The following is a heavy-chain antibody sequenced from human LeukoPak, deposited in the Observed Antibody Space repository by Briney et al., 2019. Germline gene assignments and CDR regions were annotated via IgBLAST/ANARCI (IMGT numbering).Heavy chain of an antibody. D-gene: IGHD2-21*01. Sequence: GGSLRLSCAASGFTFSSYAMSWVRQAPGKGLEWVSAISGSGGSTYYADSVKGRFTISRDNSKNTLYLQGSSLRAEDTAVYYCARGRATYCFDYWGQGTLVTVSS. CDR2: ISGSGGST. J-gene: IGHJ4*02. CDR3: ARGRATYCFDY. V-gene: IGHV3-23*01. CDR1: GFTFSSYA.